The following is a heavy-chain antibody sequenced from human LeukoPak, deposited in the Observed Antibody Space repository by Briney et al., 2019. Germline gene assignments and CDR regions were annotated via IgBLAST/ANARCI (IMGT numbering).Heavy chain of an antibody. Sequence: PGGSLRLSCAASGFTFSNAWMSWVRQAPGKGLEWVGRIKSKTDGGTTDYAAPVKGRFTISRDDSKNTLYLQMNSLKTEDTAVYYCTTEDIVLMVYASSTFDYWGPGNPGHRLL. CDR2: IKSKTDGGTT. CDR1: GFTFSNAW. J-gene: IGHJ4*02. CDR3: TTEDIVLMVYASSTFDY. D-gene: IGHD2-8*01. V-gene: IGHV3-15*01.